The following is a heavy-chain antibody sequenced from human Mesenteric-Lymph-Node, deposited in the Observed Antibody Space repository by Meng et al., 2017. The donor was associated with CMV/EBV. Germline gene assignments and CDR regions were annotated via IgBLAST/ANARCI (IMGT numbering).Heavy chain of an antibody. D-gene: IGHD5-12*01. J-gene: IGHJ4*02. CDR3: ARVRAAKRLGYSGYDSTRGYFDY. CDR2: INPNSGGT. Sequence: WVRQAPGQGLEWMGRINPNSGGTNYAQKFQGRVTMTRDTSISTAYMELSRLRSDDTAVYYCARVRAAKRLGYSGYDSTRGYFDYWGQGTLVTVSS. V-gene: IGHV1-2*06.